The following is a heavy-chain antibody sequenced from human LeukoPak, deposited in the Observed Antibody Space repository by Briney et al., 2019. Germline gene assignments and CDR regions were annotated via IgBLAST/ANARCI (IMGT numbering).Heavy chain of an antibody. D-gene: IGHD1-7*01. CDR3: ARAHNWKYGSFDF. J-gene: IGHJ4*02. Sequence: GGSLRLSCAASGFTFSSYSMNWVRQAPGKGLEWVSCISSSSSYIYYADSVKGRFTISRDNAKNSLYLQMNSLKAEDTAVYYCARAHNWKYGSFDFWGQGTLVTVSS. V-gene: IGHV3-21*01. CDR1: GFTFSSYS. CDR2: ISSSSSYI.